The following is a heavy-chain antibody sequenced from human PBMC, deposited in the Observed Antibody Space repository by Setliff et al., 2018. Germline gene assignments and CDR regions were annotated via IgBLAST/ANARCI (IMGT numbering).Heavy chain of an antibody. J-gene: IGHJ6*02. CDR3: AGDPGDRNGMVV. Sequence: HPGGSLRLSCAASGFTVSSSYMSWVRQAPGKGLEWVANIKQDGSEKYYVDSVKGRFTISRDNSKNTLYLQMNSLRAEDTAVYYCAGDPGDRNGMVVWGQGTTVTVSS. CDR1: GFTVSSSY. V-gene: IGHV3-7*01. CDR2: IKQDGSEK.